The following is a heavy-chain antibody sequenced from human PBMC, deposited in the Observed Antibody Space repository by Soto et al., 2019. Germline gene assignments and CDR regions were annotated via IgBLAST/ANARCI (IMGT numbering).Heavy chain of an antibody. J-gene: IGHJ5*02. CDR1: GGSISSSSYY. D-gene: IGHD2-15*01. V-gene: IGHV4-39*01. Sequence: SETLSLTCTVSGGSISSSSYYWGWIRQPPGKGLEWIGSIYYSGSTYYNPSLKSRVTISVDTSKNQFSLKLSSVTAADTAVYYCARHQLVVVAATQSGFDPWGQGTLVTVSS. CDR2: IYYSGST. CDR3: ARHQLVVVAATQSGFDP.